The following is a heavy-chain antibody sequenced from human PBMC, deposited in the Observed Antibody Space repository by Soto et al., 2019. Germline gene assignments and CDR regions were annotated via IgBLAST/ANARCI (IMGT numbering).Heavy chain of an antibody. CDR3: AHATEGGSFAFNI. Sequence: QITLKESGPTVVKPTQTLTLTCTFSGLSLRASGVGVGWIRQPPGKALEWLALIYWDDDKRYSPSLKSRFTXTXDXXKNQVVLTRTNMDPVDTATYYCAHATEGGSFAFNIWGQGAMVTVSS. D-gene: IGHD2-15*01. J-gene: IGHJ3*02. CDR1: GLSLRASGVG. V-gene: IGHV2-5*02. CDR2: IYWDDDK.